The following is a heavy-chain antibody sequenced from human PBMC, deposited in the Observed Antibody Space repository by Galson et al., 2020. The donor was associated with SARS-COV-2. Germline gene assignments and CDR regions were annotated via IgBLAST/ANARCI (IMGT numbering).Heavy chain of an antibody. Sequence: SVKVSCKASGGTFSSYAISWVRQAPGQGLEWMGGIIPIFGTANYAQKFQGRVTITADESTSTAYMELSSLRSEDTAVYYCARAEGEPSDYYYYGMDVCGQGPTVTVSS. CDR1: GGTFSSYA. D-gene: IGHD2-21*01. CDR3: ARAEGEPSDYYYYGMDV. J-gene: IGHJ6*02. V-gene: IGHV1-69*13. CDR2: IIPIFGTA.